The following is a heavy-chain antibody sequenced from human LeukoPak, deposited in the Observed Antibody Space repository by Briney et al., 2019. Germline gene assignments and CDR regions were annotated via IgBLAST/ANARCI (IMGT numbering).Heavy chain of an antibody. D-gene: IGHD3-3*01. CDR1: GFTFSSYW. CDR2: IKQDGSEK. CDR3: ARDAFSRISVFGVVSDAFDI. V-gene: IGHV3-7*01. J-gene: IGHJ3*02. Sequence: GGSLRLSCAASGFTFSSYWMSWVRQAPGKGPEWVANIKQDGSEKYYVDSVKGRFTIARDNAKNSLYLQMNSLRAEDTAVYYCARDAFSRISVFGVVSDAFDIWGQGTMVTVSS.